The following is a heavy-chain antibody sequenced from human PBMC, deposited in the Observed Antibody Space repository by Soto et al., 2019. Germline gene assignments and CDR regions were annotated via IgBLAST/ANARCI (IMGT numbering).Heavy chain of an antibody. V-gene: IGHV3-30*18. CDR2: ISYDGSDK. Sequence: QVQLVESGGGVVQPGRSLRLSCAASGFTLSSYAMHWVRQAPGKGLEWVAVISYDGSDKYYADSVKGRFTISRDNSKNTLNRQMNSLRADDTAVYYCAKALGELSPESYDYWGQGTLITVSS. CDR1: GFTLSSYA. CDR3: AKALGELSPESYDY. J-gene: IGHJ4*02. D-gene: IGHD3-16*02.